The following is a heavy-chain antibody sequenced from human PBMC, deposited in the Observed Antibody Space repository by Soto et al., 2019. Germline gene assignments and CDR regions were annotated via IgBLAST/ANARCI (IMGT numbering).Heavy chain of an antibody. D-gene: IGHD3-10*01. J-gene: IGHJ4*02. CDR1: GYTFTNYD. CDR2: MNPTTGNT. Sequence: QVQLVQSGAEVKKPGASVKVSCKASGYTFTNYDIHWVRQASGQGPEWMGWMNPTTGNTGYAQEFQGRVTMTRDTSMNTAYMELSSLKSEDAAVYYCARLTMIRGVTFDYWGQGTLVTVSS. CDR3: ARLTMIRGVTFDY. V-gene: IGHV1-8*01.